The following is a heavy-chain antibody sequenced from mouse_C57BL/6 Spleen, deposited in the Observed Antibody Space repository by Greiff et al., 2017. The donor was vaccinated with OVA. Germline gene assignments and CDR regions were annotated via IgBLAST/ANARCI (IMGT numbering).Heavy chain of an antibody. D-gene: IGHD3-1*01. Sequence: QVQLQQSGAELVRPGSSVKLSCKASGYTFTSYWMHWVKQRPIQGLEWIGNIDPSDSETHYNQKFKDKATLTVDKSSSTAYMQLSSLTSEDSAVYYCARGGYVMSLAYWGQGTLVTVSA. J-gene: IGHJ3*01. CDR3: ARGGYVMSLAY. CDR1: GYTFTSYW. CDR2: IDPSDSET. V-gene: IGHV1-52*01.